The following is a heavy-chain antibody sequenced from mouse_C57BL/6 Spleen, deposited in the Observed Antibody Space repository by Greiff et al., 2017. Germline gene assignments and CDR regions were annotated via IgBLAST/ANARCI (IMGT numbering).Heavy chain of an antibody. D-gene: IGHD2-5*01. Sequence: QVQLQQPGAELVMPGASVKLSCKASGYTFTSYWMHWVKQRPGQGLEWIGEIDPSDSYTNYNQKFKGKSTWTVDKSSSTAYMQLRSLTSEDSAVYYCARYSNHCDYWGQGTTLTVSS. J-gene: IGHJ2*01. CDR3: ARYSNHCDY. V-gene: IGHV1-69*01. CDR2: IDPSDSYT. CDR1: GYTFTSYW.